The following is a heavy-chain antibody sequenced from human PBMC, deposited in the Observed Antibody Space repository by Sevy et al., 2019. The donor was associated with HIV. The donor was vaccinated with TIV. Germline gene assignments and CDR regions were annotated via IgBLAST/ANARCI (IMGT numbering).Heavy chain of an antibody. CDR3: AKDSILVAGHFDY. V-gene: IGHV3-23*01. J-gene: IGHJ4*02. D-gene: IGHD6-19*01. Sequence: GGSLRLSCAASGFTFSSYAMSWVRQAPGKGLEWVSSFTGSGLNTFYADSVKGRFTISRDNSKNTLYLQMNSLRAEDTAVYYCAKDSILVAGHFDYWGQGTLVTVSS. CDR2: FTGSGLNT. CDR1: GFTFSSYA.